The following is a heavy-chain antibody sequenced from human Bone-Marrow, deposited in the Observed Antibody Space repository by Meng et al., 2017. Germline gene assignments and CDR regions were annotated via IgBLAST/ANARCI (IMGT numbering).Heavy chain of an antibody. CDR1: GFTFSDYY. V-gene: IGHV3-49*03. CDR2: IRSKAYGGTT. J-gene: IGHJ4*02. Sequence: GESLKISCAASGFTFSDYYMSWIRQAPGKGLEWVGFIRSKAYGGTTEYAASVKGRFTISRDDSKSIAYLQMNSLKTEDTAVYYCTRVGRWELDFDYWGQGTLVTVSS. D-gene: IGHD1-26*01. CDR3: TRVGRWELDFDY.